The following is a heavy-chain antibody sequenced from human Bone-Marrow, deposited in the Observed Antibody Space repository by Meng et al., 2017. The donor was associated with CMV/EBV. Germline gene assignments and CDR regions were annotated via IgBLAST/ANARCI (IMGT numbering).Heavy chain of an antibody. CDR1: GFNFDDYG. D-gene: IGHD3-10*01. CDR3: AKDNGFGDHDGNVGLDP. CDR2: ISWNSGRI. V-gene: IGHV3-9*01. Sequence: GGSLRLSCEASGFNFDDYGMSWVRQAPGKGLEWVSRISWNSGRIGYADYVKGRFTISRDNPKNSLSLQMNNLRADDTGFYYCAKDNGFGDHDGNVGLDPWGQGTLVTVSS. J-gene: IGHJ5*02.